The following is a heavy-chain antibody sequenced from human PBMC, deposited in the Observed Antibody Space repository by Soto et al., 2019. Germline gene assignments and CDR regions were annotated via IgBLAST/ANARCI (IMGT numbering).Heavy chain of an antibody. CDR2: IYHSGST. D-gene: IGHD3-22*01. V-gene: IGHV4-31*03. CDR1: GGSISSGGYY. CDR3: ARENYYNSSGYYPTFDY. Sequence: SETLSLTCTVSGGSISSGGYYWSWIRQHPGKGLEWIGYIYHSGSTYYNPSLKSRVTISVGTSKKQFSLTLRSVTAADTAVNYGARENYYNSSGYYPTFDYWAQGTWAPGSS. J-gene: IGHJ4*02.